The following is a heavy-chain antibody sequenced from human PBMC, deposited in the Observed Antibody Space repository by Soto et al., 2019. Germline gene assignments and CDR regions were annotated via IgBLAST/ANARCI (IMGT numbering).Heavy chain of an antibody. D-gene: IGHD3-9*01. Sequence: SETLSLTCTVSGGSISNYYWSWIRQPPGKGLEWIGYIYYSGSTNYNPSLKSRVTISVDTSKNQFSLKLSSVTAADTAVYYCARDNTNYDIMTGYYRNSGMDVRGQRTTVTVSS. CDR3: ARDNTNYDIMTGYYRNSGMDV. CDR2: IYYSGST. J-gene: IGHJ6*02. CDR1: GGSISNYY. V-gene: IGHV4-59*01.